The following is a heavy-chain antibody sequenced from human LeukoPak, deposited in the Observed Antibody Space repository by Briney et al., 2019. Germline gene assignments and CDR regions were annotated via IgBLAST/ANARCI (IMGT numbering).Heavy chain of an antibody. CDR3: TRLQIAVAGPNWFDP. CDR2: MNIDGSEK. Sequence: GGSLRPSCAASGFTFSNYWMGWVRQAPGKRLEWVANMNIDGSEKYYADSVKGRFSISRDNARNSVYLQMNGLRVEDTAVYYCTRLQIAVAGPNWFDPWGQGTLVTVSS. CDR1: GFTFSNYW. D-gene: IGHD6-19*01. V-gene: IGHV3-7*01. J-gene: IGHJ5*02.